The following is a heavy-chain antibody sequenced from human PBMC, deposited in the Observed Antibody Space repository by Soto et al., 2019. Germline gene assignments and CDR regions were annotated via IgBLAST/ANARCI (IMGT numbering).Heavy chain of an antibody. CDR1: GGSISSGGYY. CDR3: ARVIAARPRFDY. D-gene: IGHD6-6*01. CDR2: IYYSGST. J-gene: IGHJ4*02. Sequence: PSETLSLTCTVTGGSISSGGYYWSWLRQHTGKGLEWIGYIYYSGSTYYNPSLKSRVTISVDTSKNQFSLKLSSVTAADTAVYYCARVIAARPRFDYWGQGTLVTVS. V-gene: IGHV4-31*03.